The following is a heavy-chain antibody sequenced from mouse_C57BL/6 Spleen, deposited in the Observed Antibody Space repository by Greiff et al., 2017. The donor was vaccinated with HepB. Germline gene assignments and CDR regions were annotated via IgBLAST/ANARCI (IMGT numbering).Heavy chain of an antibody. CDR2: IYPGDGDT. V-gene: IGHV1-82*01. J-gene: IGHJ2*01. CDR3: AMVDFITTEYYFDY. CDR1: GYAFSSSW. Sequence: QVQLQQSGPELVKPGASVKISCKASGYAFSSSWMNWVKQRPGKGLEWIGRIYPGDGDTNYNGKFKGKATLTADKSSSTAYMQLSSLTSEDSSVYFCAMVDFITTEYYFDYWGQGTTLTVSS. D-gene: IGHD1-1*01.